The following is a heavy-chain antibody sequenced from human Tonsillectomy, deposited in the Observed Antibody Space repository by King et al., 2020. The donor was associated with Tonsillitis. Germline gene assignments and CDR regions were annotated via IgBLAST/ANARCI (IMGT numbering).Heavy chain of an antibody. CDR2: IKQDGSEK. V-gene: IGHV3-7*03. CDR1: GFTFSSYW. D-gene: IGHD4-17*01. CDR3: ARVVGRLRCHDY. J-gene: IGHJ4*02. Sequence: VQLVESGGGLVQPGGSLRLSCAASGFTFSSYWMSWVRQAPGKGLEGVANIKQDGSEKYYVDSVKGRFTLSRDNAKNSLYLQMNSLRAEDTAVYYCARVVGRLRCHDYWGQGTLVTVSS.